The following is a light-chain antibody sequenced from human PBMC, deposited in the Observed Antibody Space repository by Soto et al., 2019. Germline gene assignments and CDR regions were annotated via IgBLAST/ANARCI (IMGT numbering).Light chain of an antibody. V-gene: IGKV3-15*01. CDR3: QQYNNWPPLT. CDR2: GAS. J-gene: IGKJ4*01. Sequence: EIVVPQSPGTLSLSPGERATLSCRASPCVSSSYLGWCQQKPGQAPRLLIYGASTRATGIPARVSGSGSWTEFTLTIISLQSEDFAVYYCQQYNNWPPLTFGGGTKVEIK. CDR1: PCVSSSY.